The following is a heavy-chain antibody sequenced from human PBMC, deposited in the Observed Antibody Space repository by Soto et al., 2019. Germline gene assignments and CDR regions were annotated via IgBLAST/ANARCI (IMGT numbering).Heavy chain of an antibody. J-gene: IGHJ6*02. D-gene: IGHD3-3*01. V-gene: IGHV3-48*03. Sequence: PGGSLRLSCAASGFTFSSYEMNWVRQAPGKGLEWVSYISSSGSTIYYADSVKGRFTISRDNAKNSLYLQMNSLRAEDTAVYYCARDGARDYDFWASYYGMDVWGQGTTVTVSS. CDR2: ISSSGSTI. CDR1: GFTFSSYE. CDR3: ARDGARDYDFWASYYGMDV.